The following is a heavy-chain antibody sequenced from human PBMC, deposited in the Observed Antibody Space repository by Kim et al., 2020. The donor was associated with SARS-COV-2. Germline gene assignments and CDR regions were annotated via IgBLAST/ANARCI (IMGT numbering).Heavy chain of an antibody. J-gene: IGHJ6*02. Sequence: GGSLRLSCAASGFTVSRNYMSWVRQAPGKGLEWVSVIYSGGSTYYADSAKGRFTISRDNSKNTLYVQMNSLRAEDTAVHYCARDLVVYGMDVWGQGTTVT. CDR2: IYSGGST. CDR3: ARDLVVYGMDV. CDR1: GFTVSRNY. V-gene: IGHV3-53*01. D-gene: IGHD2-15*01.